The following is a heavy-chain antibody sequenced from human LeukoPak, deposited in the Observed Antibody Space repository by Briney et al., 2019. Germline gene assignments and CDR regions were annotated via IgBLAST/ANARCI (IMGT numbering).Heavy chain of an antibody. V-gene: IGHV3-74*01. CDR1: GFTISSYW. D-gene: IGHD6-13*01. Sequence: PGGSLRLSCAASGFTISSYWMHWVRQAPGKGLVWVSGIKSDGITTYYADSVKGRFTISRDTAKNTLYLQMSSLRAEDTAGYYCASELAAGYWSQGTLVTVSS. CDR3: ASELAAGY. J-gene: IGHJ4*02. CDR2: IKSDGITT.